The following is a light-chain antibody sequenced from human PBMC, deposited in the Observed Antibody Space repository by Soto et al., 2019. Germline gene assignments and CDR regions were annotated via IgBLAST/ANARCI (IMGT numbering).Light chain of an antibody. J-gene: IGLJ3*02. Sequence: QSVLTQPRSASGSPGQSVTISCTGTSSDVGGYNYVSWYQQHPGKAPKVMIYEVNKRPSGVPDRFSGSKSGNTASLTVSGLQAEDEADYYCKSYTGINNWVFGGGTKLTVL. V-gene: IGLV2-8*01. CDR2: EVN. CDR1: SSDVGGYNY. CDR3: KSYTGINNWV.